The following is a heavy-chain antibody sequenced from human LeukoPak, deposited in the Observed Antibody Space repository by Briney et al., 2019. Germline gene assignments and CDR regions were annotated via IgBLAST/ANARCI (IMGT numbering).Heavy chain of an antibody. CDR1: GYTFTGYY. CDR3: ARDSPYYDILTGPPEDY. Sequence: ASVKVSCKASGYTFTGYYMHWVRQAPGQGLEWMGWINPNSGGTNYAQKLQGRVTMTTDTSTSTAYMELRSLRSDDTAVYYCARDSPYYDILTGPPEDYWGQGTLVTVSS. D-gene: IGHD3-9*01. J-gene: IGHJ4*02. V-gene: IGHV1-2*02. CDR2: INPNSGGT.